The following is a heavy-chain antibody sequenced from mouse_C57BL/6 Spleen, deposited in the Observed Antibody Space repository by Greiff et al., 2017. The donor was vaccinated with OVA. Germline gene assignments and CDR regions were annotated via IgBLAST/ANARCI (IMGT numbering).Heavy chain of an antibody. CDR2: FHPYNDDT. V-gene: IGHV1-47*01. J-gene: IGHJ3*01. Sequence: QVHVKQSGAELVKPGASVKMSCKASGYTFTTYPIEWMKQNHGKSLEWIGNFHPYNDDTKSNEKFKGKATLTVEKSSSTVYLELSRLTSDDSAVYYCARRGDYGSSPPFAYWGQETLVTVSA. CDR1: GYTFTTYP. D-gene: IGHD1-1*01. CDR3: ARRGDYGSSPPFAY.